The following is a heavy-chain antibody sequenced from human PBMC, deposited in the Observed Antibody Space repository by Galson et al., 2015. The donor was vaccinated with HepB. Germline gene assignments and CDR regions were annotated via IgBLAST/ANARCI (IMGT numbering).Heavy chain of an antibody. V-gene: IGHV1-18*01. CDR2: ISPYKRDT. J-gene: IGHJ5*02. CDR3: ARGALVVVVGGTQNNWFAP. CDR1: GYTFSSFP. D-gene: IGHD2-15*01. Sequence: SVKVSCKASGYTFSSFPITWVRQAPGQGLEWMGWISPYKRDTDYAQKFQGRVTMTTDTSTSTAYMELRSLRSDDTAVYFCARGALVVVVGGTQNNWFAPWGQGTLVTVSS.